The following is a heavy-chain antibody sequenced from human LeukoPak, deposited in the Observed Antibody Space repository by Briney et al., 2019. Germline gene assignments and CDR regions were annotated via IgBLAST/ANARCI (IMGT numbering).Heavy chain of an antibody. CDR2: IIPILGIA. V-gene: IGHV1-69*04. CDR3: ARLQDAAYCSSTSCYDGYDGY. Sequence: ASVKVSCKASGGTFSSYAISWVRQAPGQGLEWMGRIIPILGIANYAQKFQGRVTITADKSTSTAYMELSSLRSEDTAVHYCARLQDAAYCSSTSCYDGYDGYWGQGTLVTVSS. CDR1: GGTFSSYA. D-gene: IGHD2-2*01. J-gene: IGHJ4*02.